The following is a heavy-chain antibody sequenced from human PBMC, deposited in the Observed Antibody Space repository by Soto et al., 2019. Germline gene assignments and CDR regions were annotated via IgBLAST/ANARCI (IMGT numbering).Heavy chain of an antibody. Sequence: PGGSLRLSCAASGFTFSSYAMSWVRQAPGKGLEWVSAISGSGGSTYYADSVKGRFTISRDNSKNTLYLQMNSLRAEDTAVYYCANTGATTIMVEITRPGYWGQGTLVTVSS. CDR2: ISGSGGST. J-gene: IGHJ4*02. CDR3: ANTGATTIMVEITRPGY. CDR1: GFTFSSYA. V-gene: IGHV3-23*01. D-gene: IGHD1-26*01.